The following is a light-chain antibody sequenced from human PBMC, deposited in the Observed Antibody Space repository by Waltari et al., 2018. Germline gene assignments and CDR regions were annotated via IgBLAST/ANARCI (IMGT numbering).Light chain of an antibody. CDR3: AAWDDSLDGHWV. Sequence: QSVLTQPPSASGTPGQRITISCSGSSSNIGRNNVNWYRHLSGTAPKRLIYTADQRPSGVPDRFSGSKSGTSASLAISGLQSEDEADYYCAAWDDSLDGHWVFGGGTKLTVL. V-gene: IGLV1-44*01. CDR1: SSNIGRNN. CDR2: TAD. J-gene: IGLJ3*02.